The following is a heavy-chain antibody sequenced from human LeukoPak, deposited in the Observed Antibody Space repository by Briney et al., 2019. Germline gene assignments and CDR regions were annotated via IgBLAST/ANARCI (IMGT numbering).Heavy chain of an antibody. J-gene: IGHJ6*03. CDR1: GGSFSGYY. CDR3: ARSGIAAAGSPYYYMDV. V-gene: IGHV4-34*01. Sequence: SETLSLTCAVYGGSFSGYYWSWIRQPPGKGLEWIGEINHSGSTNYNPSLKSRVTISVDTSKNQFSLKLSSVTAADTAVYYCARSGIAAAGSPYYYMDVWGKGTTVTVSS. D-gene: IGHD6-13*01. CDR2: INHSGST.